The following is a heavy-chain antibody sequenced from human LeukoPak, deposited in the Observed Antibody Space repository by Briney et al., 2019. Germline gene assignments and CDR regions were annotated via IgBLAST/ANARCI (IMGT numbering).Heavy chain of an antibody. J-gene: IGHJ3*02. CDR2: ISSSSSYI. D-gene: IGHD6-19*01. Sequence: GGSLRLSCAASGFPFSSYSMNWVRQAPGKGLEWVSSISSSSSYIYYADSLKGRFTISRDNARNSLYLQMNSLRAEDTAVYYCAKGVLGQWLVDAFDIWGQGTMVTVSS. V-gene: IGHV3-21*01. CDR3: AKGVLGQWLVDAFDI. CDR1: GFPFSSYS.